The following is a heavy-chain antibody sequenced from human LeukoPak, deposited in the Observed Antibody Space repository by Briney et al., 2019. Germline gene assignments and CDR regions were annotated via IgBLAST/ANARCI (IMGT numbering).Heavy chain of an antibody. Sequence: GGSRRPSCAPSGFTFSRYWMGWVRQAPGRGRGWVANIKQDGSEKYYVDSAKGRFTISRDNAKNSLYLQMNSLTAEDTAVYYCATDLGSSRPNFWGQGILVTVSS. D-gene: IGHD6-13*01. V-gene: IGHV3-7*01. CDR3: ATDLGSSRPNF. CDR1: GFTFSRYW. J-gene: IGHJ4*02. CDR2: IKQDGSEK.